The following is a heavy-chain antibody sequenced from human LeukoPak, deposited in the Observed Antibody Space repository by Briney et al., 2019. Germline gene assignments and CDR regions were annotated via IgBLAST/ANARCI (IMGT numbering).Heavy chain of an antibody. D-gene: IGHD3-22*01. Sequence: PGGSLRLSCAASGFTFSSYWMHWVRQAPGKGLVWVSRINSDGSSTSYADSVKGRFTISRDNAKNTLYLQMNSLRAEHTAVYYCARAGDYYDSISGFDYWGQGTLVTVSS. J-gene: IGHJ4*02. V-gene: IGHV3-74*01. CDR3: ARAGDYYDSISGFDY. CDR2: INSDGSST. CDR1: GFTFSSYW.